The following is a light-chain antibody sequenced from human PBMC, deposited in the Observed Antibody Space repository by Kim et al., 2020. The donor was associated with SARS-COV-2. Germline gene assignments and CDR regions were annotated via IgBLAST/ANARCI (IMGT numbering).Light chain of an antibody. CDR1: QGISSW. Sequence: SVGDRVTITCRASQGISSWLAWYQQKPGKAPQLLIYAASTLQSGVPSRFSGSGSGTDFTLTISSLQPEDFASYYCQQSNSFPVTFGGGTKVDIK. J-gene: IGKJ4*01. V-gene: IGKV1-12*01. CDR2: AAS. CDR3: QQSNSFPVT.